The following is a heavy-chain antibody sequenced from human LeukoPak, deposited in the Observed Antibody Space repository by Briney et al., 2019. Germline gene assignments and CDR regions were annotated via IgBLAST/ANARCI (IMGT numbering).Heavy chain of an antibody. CDR2: VWHDGSKT. CDR3: AKDSNDNGDYNYFDF. Sequence: PGRSLKLSCAASGFTFSGCHIHWVRQAPGKGLEWVGLVWHDGSKTYYADSVKGRFTVSRDNSKNTLYLQMNSLRAEDTAIYYCAKDSNDNGDYNYFDFWGQGTLVTVSS. CDR1: GFTFSGCH. V-gene: IGHV3-33*06. J-gene: IGHJ4*02. D-gene: IGHD4-17*01.